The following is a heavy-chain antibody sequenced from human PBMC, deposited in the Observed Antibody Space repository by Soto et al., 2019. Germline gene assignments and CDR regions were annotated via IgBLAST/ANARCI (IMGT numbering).Heavy chain of an antibody. CDR2: INAGNGNT. Sequence: QVQLVQSGAEVKKPGASVKVSCKASGYTFTSYAMHWVRQAPGQRLEWMGWINAGNGNTKYSQKFQGRVTSTRDTSASTAYMELSSLRSEDTAVYYCARGATGTTGGSDAFDIWGQGTMVTVSS. CDR1: GYTFTSYA. CDR3: ARGATGTTGGSDAFDI. J-gene: IGHJ3*02. D-gene: IGHD1-7*01. V-gene: IGHV1-3*01.